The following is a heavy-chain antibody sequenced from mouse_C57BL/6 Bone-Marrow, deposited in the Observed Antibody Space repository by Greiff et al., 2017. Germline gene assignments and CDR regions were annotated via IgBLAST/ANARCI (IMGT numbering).Heavy chain of an antibody. CDR3: ASITTVVATNNWYFDV. CDR2: IDPSDSYT. J-gene: IGHJ1*03. V-gene: IGHV1-69*01. D-gene: IGHD1-1*01. Sequence: VQLQQSGAELVMPGASVKLSCKASGYTFTSYWMHWVKQRPGQGLEWIGEIDPSDSYTNYNQKFKGKSTLTVDKSSSTAYMQLSSLTSEDSAVYYCASITTVVATNNWYFDVWGTGTTVTVSS. CDR1: GYTFTSYW.